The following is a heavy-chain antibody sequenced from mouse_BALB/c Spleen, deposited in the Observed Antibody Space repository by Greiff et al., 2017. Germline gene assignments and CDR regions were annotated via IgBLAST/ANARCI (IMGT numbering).Heavy chain of an antibody. Sequence: VQLQQSGPSLVKPSQTLSLTCSVTGDSITSGYWNWIRKFPGNKLEYMGYISYSGSTYYNPSLKSRISITRDTSKNQYYLQLNSVTTEDTATYYCARGIYYDYDDAMDYWGQGTSVTVSS. V-gene: IGHV3-8*02. CDR1: GDSITSGY. J-gene: IGHJ4*01. CDR3: ARGIYYDYDDAMDY. CDR2: ISYSGST. D-gene: IGHD2-4*01.